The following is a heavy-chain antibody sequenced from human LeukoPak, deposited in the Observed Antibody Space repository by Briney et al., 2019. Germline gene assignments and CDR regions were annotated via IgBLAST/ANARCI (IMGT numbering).Heavy chain of an antibody. J-gene: IGHJ4*02. V-gene: IGHV5-10-1*01. Sequence: GESLKISCMGPGYSFISYWISWVRQMPRKGLEWMGRIDPRDSYTSYSPSLLGHVTISADKSITTAYLQWSSLKASDTAIYYCATHRVGRLPYSFDYWGQGTLVTVSS. CDR3: ATHRVGRLPYSFDY. CDR2: IDPRDSYT. CDR1: GYSFISYW. D-gene: IGHD3/OR15-3a*01.